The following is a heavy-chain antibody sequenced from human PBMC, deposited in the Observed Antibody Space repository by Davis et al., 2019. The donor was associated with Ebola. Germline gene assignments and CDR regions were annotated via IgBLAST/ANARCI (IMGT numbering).Heavy chain of an antibody. V-gene: IGHV3-33*01. Sequence: GGSLRLSCAASGFTFSSYGMHWVRQAPGKGLEWVAVIWYDGSNKYYADSAKGRFTISRDNSKNTLYLQMNSLRAEDTAVYYCARDPSHDYGDYVGGWFDPWGQGTLVTVSS. D-gene: IGHD4-17*01. CDR1: GFTFSSYG. CDR3: ARDPSHDYGDYVGGWFDP. J-gene: IGHJ5*02. CDR2: IWYDGSNK.